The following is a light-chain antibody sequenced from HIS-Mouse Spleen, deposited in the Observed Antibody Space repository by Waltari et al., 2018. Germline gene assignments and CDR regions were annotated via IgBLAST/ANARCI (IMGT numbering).Light chain of an antibody. CDR3: CSYAGSSTWV. CDR2: EGS. J-gene: IGLJ3*02. V-gene: IGLV2-23*01. Sequence: QSALTQPASVSGSPGQSITISCTGTSSDVGSYNLVSWYQQHPRKAPNLMIYEGSKRPSGVSNRFSGAKSGNTASLTISGLQAEDEADYYCCSYAGSSTWVFGGGTKLTVL. CDR1: SSDVGSYNL.